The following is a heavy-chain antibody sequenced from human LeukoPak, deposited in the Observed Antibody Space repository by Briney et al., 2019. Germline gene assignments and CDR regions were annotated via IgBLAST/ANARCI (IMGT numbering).Heavy chain of an antibody. V-gene: IGHV3-30*02. CDR2: IQSDGNIQ. CDR3: ARDGVASTDH. Sequence: GGSLRLSCAASGFSFSYFGMHWVRQAPGKGLEWVAFIQSDGNIQYYEDSVKGRFTISGDNSRKTVDLQMSSLRLEDTAIYLCARDGVASTDHWGQGTLVTVSS. CDR1: GFSFSYFG. D-gene: IGHD5-12*01. J-gene: IGHJ4*02.